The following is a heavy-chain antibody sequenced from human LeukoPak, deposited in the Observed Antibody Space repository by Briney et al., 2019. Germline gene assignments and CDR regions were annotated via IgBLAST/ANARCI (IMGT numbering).Heavy chain of an antibody. V-gene: IGHV5-51*01. Sequence: GESLKISCKGSGYSFTNYWIGWVRQMPGKGLEWMGIIYPGNSDTRCSPSFQGQVTISADKSISTAYLQWSSLKASDTAMYYCARLSGSYYAGVDYWGQGTLVTVSS. D-gene: IGHD1-26*01. CDR3: ARLSGSYYAGVDY. CDR1: GYSFTNYW. J-gene: IGHJ4*02. CDR2: IYPGNSDT.